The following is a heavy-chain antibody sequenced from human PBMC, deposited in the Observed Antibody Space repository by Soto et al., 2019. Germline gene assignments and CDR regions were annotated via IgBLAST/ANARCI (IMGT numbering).Heavy chain of an antibody. CDR3: ARGQLELRTHWYFDL. D-gene: IGHD1-7*01. V-gene: IGHV1-69*12. CDR2: IIPIFGTA. Sequence: QVQLVQSGAEVKKPGSSVKVSCKASGGTFSSYAISWVRQAPGQGLEWMGGIIPIFGTANYAQKFQGRVTITADESTSQAYMELSSLRAEDTAVYYCARGQLELRTHWYFDLWGRGTLVTVSS. J-gene: IGHJ2*01. CDR1: GGTFSSYA.